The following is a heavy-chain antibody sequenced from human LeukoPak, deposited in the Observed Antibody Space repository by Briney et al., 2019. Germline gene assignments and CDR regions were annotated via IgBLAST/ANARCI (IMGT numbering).Heavy chain of an antibody. Sequence: ASVKVSCKASGYTFTSYAMHWVRQAPGQRLEWMGWINAGNGNTKYSQKFQGRVTITRDTSASTAYMELSSLRSEDTAVYYCARDRSSGWSEIDGFGYWGQGTLVTVSS. D-gene: IGHD6-19*01. CDR1: GYTFTSYA. J-gene: IGHJ4*02. V-gene: IGHV1-3*01. CDR2: INAGNGNT. CDR3: ARDRSSGWSEIDGFGY.